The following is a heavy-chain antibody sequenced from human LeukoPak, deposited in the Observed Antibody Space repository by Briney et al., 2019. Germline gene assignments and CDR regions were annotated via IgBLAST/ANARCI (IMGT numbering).Heavy chain of an antibody. V-gene: IGHV4-59*01. D-gene: IGHD3-10*01. J-gene: IGHJ3*02. Sequence: SETLSLTCTVSGGSISSYYWSWIRQPPGKGLEWIGYIYYSGSTNYNPSLKSRVTISVDTSKNQVSLKLSSVTAADTAVYYCARGGYYYGSGAFTDAFDIWGQGTMVTVSS. CDR1: GGSISSYY. CDR3: ARGGYYYGSGAFTDAFDI. CDR2: IYYSGST.